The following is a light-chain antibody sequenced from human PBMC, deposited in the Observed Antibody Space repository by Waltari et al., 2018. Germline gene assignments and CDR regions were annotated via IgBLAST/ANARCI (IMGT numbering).Light chain of an antibody. Sequence: QSALTQPASVSGSPGQSITISCTGTSSDVGTYNFVSWYQHHPGKAPKIMIYEVSNRPSGVSNRISGCKSDYKAALTISRIQAEDEADYYCCSYGANSAFYVLGTWTKVTVL. CDR1: SSDVGTYNF. V-gene: IGLV2-23*02. CDR3: CSYGANSAFYV. J-gene: IGLJ1*01. CDR2: EVS.